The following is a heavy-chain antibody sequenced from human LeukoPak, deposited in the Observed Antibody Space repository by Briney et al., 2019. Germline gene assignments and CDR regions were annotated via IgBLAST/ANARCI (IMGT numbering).Heavy chain of an antibody. CDR2: ISHDGSDS. CDR1: GFTFSSYG. D-gene: IGHD3-10*01. CDR3: AKELYFGSGSYPDY. V-gene: IGHV3-30*18. Sequence: GGSLRLSCAASGFTFSSYGMHWVRQAPGKGLEWVAVISHDGSDSHYADSVKGRFTISRDKSKNTVYLQMSSLRPEDTAVYFCAKELYFGSGSYPDYWGQGTLVRVSS. J-gene: IGHJ4*02.